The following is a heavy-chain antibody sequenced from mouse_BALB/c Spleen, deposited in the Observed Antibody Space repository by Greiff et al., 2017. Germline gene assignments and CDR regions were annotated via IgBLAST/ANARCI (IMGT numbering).Heavy chain of an antibody. CDR1: GYTFTSYW. CDR3: TRGATTVVPDY. D-gene: IGHD1-1*01. Sequence: VQLQQPGAELVRPGASVKLSCKASGYTFTSYWINWVKQRPGQGLEWIGNIYPSDSYTNYNQKFKYKATLTVDKSSSTAYMQLSSPTSEDSAVYYCTRGATTVVPDYWGQGTTLTVSS. J-gene: IGHJ2*01. V-gene: IGHV1-69*02. CDR2: IYPSDSYT.